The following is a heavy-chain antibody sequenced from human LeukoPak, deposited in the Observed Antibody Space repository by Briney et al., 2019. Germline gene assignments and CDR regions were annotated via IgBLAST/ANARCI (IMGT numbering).Heavy chain of an antibody. CDR3: AKDPPHSSGPNSPCFEF. CDR1: GDAFSTYV. D-gene: IGHD6-19*01. J-gene: IGHJ4*02. V-gene: IGHV1-18*01. Sequence: GASVKVSCKASGDAFSTYVFTWVRQAPGQGPEWMGWISTYNENTEYAQKFQGRVTMTTDTSTSTAYMELRSLRSDDTAVYYCAKDPPHSSGPNSPCFEFWGQGTLVTVSS. CDR2: ISTYNENT.